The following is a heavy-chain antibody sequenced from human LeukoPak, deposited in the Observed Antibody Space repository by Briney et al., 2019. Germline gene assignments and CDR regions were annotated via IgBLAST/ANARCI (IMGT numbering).Heavy chain of an antibody. CDR2: INPNSGGT. CDR1: GYTFTGYY. D-gene: IGHD3-22*01. Sequence: ASVKVSCKASGYTFTGYYMHWVRQAPGQGLEWMGWINPNSGGTNYAQKFQGRVTMTRDTSISTAYMELSRLRSDDTAVYYCASGFLDYDSSGYYYYIGYWGQGTLVTVSS. CDR3: ASGFLDYDSSGYYYYIGY. J-gene: IGHJ4*02. V-gene: IGHV1-2*02.